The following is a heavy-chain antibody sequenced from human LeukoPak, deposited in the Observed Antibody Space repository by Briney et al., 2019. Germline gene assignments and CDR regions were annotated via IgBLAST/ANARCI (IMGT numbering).Heavy chain of an antibody. D-gene: IGHD3-3*01. CDR2: ISAYNGNT. CDR1: GYTFTSYG. CDR3: ARASRSTNDFWSGYRVHFDY. J-gene: IGHJ4*02. V-gene: IGHV1-18*01. Sequence: GASVKVSCKASGYTFTSYGISWVRQAPGHGLEWMGWISAYNGNTNYAQKLQGRVTMTTDTSTSTAYMELRSLRSDDTAVYYCARASRSTNDFWSGYRVHFDYWGQGTLVTVSS.